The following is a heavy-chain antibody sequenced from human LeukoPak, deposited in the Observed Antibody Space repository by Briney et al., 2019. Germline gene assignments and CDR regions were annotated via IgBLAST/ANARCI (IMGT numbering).Heavy chain of an antibody. V-gene: IGHV3-21*01. CDR3: ARGDYYDFQLDY. CDR1: GFTFSSYS. D-gene: IGHD3-22*01. J-gene: IGHJ4*02. Sequence: PGGSLRLSCAASGFTFSSYSMNWVRQAPGKGLEWVSSISSSSSYIYYADSVEGRFTISRDNAKNSLYLQMNSLRAEDTAVYYCARGDYYDFQLDYWGQGTLVTVSS. CDR2: ISSSSSYI.